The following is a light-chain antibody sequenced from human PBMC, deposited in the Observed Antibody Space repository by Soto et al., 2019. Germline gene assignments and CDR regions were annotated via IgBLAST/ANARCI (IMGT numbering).Light chain of an antibody. CDR2: EGS. Sequence: QSALTQPASVSGSPGQSITISCTGSGSDVGSYHLVSWYQQHPGKAPKLMIYEGSRRPSGISNRFSGSNSGNTASLTISGLQAEDEADYYCCSFVTGTSAWVFGGGTKLTVL. CDR3: CSFVTGTSAWV. CDR1: GSDVGSYHL. J-gene: IGLJ3*02. V-gene: IGLV2-23*01.